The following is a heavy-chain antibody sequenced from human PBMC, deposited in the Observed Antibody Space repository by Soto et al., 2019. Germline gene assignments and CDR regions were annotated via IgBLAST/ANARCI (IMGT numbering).Heavy chain of an antibody. CDR1: GFTFRNYW. CDR3: ARALLGTTIGHYYYYMDV. J-gene: IGHJ6*03. Sequence: GGSLRLSCAASGFTFRNYWVHWVRQAPGKGLVWVSRINTDASRTNYADSVKGRFTISRDNAKNTLYLQMNSLRAEDTAVYYCARALLGTTIGHYYYYMDVWGKGTTVTVSS. CDR2: INTDASRT. D-gene: IGHD1-1*01. V-gene: IGHV3-74*01.